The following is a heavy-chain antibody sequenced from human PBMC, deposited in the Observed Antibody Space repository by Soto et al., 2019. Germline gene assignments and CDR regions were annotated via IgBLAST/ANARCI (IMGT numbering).Heavy chain of an antibody. CDR2: ISYDGSNK. D-gene: IGHD5-18*01. CDR3: ARGGEYSHDGLGDY. V-gene: IGHV3-30-3*01. J-gene: IGHJ4*02. Sequence: QVQLVESGGGVVQPGRSLRLSCAASGFTFNSYAMHWVRQAPGKGLEWAAVISYDGSNKYYADSVKGRFTISRDNSKNTLYLQMNSLRHEDTAVYHCARGGEYSHDGLGDYWGLGTLVTVSS. CDR1: GFTFNSYA.